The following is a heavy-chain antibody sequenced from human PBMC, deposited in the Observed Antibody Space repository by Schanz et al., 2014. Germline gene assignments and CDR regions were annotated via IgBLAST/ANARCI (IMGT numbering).Heavy chain of an antibody. D-gene: IGHD2-15*01. Sequence: EVQLVESGGGLVQPGRSLRLSCAASGFTFDDYAMHWVRQAPGKGLEWVSGINWNSGNLGYADSVKGRFNISRDIAKKCLYLQMTSLRAEDTALYYCAKDILKFTLSVVHYWGQGTLVTFSS. CDR3: AKDILKFTLSVVHY. CDR1: GFTFDDYA. CDR2: INWNSGNL. V-gene: IGHV3-9*01. J-gene: IGHJ4*02.